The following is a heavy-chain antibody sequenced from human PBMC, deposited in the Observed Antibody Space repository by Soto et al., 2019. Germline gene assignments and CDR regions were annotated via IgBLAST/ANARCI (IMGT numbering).Heavy chain of an antibody. D-gene: IGHD6-19*01. J-gene: IGHJ6*02. CDR2: IRSKAYGGTT. CDR3: TRGGSGWLRYYYGMDV. CDR1: GFTFGDYA. Sequence: GGSLRLSCTASGFTFGDYAMSWFRQALGKGLEWVGFIRSKAYGGTTEYAASVKGRFTISRDDSKSIAYLQMNSLKTEDTAVYYCTRGGSGWLRYYYGMDVWGQGTTVTVSS. V-gene: IGHV3-49*03.